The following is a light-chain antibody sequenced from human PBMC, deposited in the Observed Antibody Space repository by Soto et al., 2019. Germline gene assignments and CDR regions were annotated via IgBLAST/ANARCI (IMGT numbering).Light chain of an antibody. J-gene: IGLJ1*01. CDR2: EGN. CDR3: CSYAGSSPRYV. Sequence: QSVLTQPASVSGSPGQSITISCTASSSHIGSSNLVSWYQHHSGKAPKLIIYEGNKRPSGVSNRFSGSKSGKTASLTISGLQAEDEGTYYCCSYAGSSPRYVFGTGTKVTVL. V-gene: IGLV2-23*01. CDR1: SSHIGSSNL.